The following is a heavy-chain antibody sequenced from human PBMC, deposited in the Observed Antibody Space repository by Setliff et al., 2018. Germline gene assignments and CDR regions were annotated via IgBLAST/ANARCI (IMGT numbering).Heavy chain of an antibody. CDR2: FNTSGIT. CDR3: VTAASARSRWYDMGWFDP. V-gene: IGHV4-61*09. CDR1: GGSISSGSYY. D-gene: IGHD3-22*01. Sequence: PSETLSLTCTVSGGSISSGSYYWTWIRQPAGKGLEWIGHFNTSGITSYNPSLKSRVTISVDTSKNQFSLKLSSVAAADTAVYYCVTAASARSRWYDMGWFDPWGQGTLVTVSS. J-gene: IGHJ5*02.